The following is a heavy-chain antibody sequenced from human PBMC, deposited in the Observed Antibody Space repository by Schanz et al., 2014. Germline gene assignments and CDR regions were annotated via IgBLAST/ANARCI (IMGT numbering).Heavy chain of an antibody. D-gene: IGHD4-4*01. Sequence: QVQLVESGGGVVQPGRSLRLSCAASGFTVRSYAMHWVRQAPGKGLEWVAAISYDGSNQYYTDSVKGRFTSSRDNSKNSVYLQMDSLRPEDTAVYYCAKQFLSYYFYGLDVWGQGTTVSVSS. CDR1: GFTVRSYA. V-gene: IGHV3-30*14. J-gene: IGHJ6*02. CDR3: AKQFLSYYFYGLDV. CDR2: ISYDGSNQ.